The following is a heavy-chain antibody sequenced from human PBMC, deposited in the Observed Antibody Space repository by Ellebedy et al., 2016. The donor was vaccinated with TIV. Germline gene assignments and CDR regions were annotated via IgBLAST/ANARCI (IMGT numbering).Heavy chain of an antibody. CDR3: AKMRDYGDHVADF. V-gene: IGHV4-34*01. D-gene: IGHD4-17*01. Sequence: MPSETLFLTCAVYGGSLSGYYWSRFRQPPGKGLEWIGEVNHSGNTNYNPSLSSRITMSVDTSKDHFSLTLTSVTATDTAIYYCAKMRDYGDHVADFWGQGTQVTVSS. CDR1: GGSLSGYY. J-gene: IGHJ4*02. CDR2: VNHSGNT.